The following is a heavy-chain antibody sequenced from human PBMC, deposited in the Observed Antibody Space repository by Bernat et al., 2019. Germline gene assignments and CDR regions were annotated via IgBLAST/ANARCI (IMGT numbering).Heavy chain of an antibody. CDR2: ISGSGDSI. Sequence: EVQLLECGGGLVQPGGSLRLSCAASGFTFSSYAMSWVRQAPGKGLEWVSAISGSGDSIVYADSVKGRFTISRDNSKDTLYLQMNSLRGEDRAVYYCAKDWTAGGNYGYGKFDPWGQGTLVTVSS. D-gene: IGHD3-10*01. CDR1: GFTFSSYA. V-gene: IGHV3-23*01. J-gene: IGHJ5*02. CDR3: AKDWTAGGNYGYGKFDP.